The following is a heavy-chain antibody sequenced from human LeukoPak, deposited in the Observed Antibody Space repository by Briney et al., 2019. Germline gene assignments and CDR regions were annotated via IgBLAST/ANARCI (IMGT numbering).Heavy chain of an antibody. J-gene: IGHJ4*02. CDR2: ISGSSSHI. V-gene: IGHV3-11*06. CDR3: ARDQIGSW. Sequence: GGSLRLSCEASGFTFSDYYLSWIRQAPGKGLEWISYISGSSSHINYADSVKGRFTISRDNAKKSAYLQMDSLRVEDTAVYYCARDQIGSWWGQGTLVIVSS. CDR1: GFTFSDYY. D-gene: IGHD6-13*01.